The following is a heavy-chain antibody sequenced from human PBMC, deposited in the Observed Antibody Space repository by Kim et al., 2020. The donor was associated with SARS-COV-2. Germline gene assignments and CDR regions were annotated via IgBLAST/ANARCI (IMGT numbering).Heavy chain of an antibody. J-gene: IGHJ4*02. Sequence: GGSLRLSCAASGFTFSISAMSWVRQAPGKGLEWVATISGSGGKTYYADSVKGRFTISRDNSKNTLYLQLNSLRADKTAIYYCAKGGQPDYFDYWGQGTMVTVSS. CDR2: ISGSGGKT. CDR3: AKGGQPDYFDY. V-gene: IGHV3-23*01. D-gene: IGHD2-2*01. CDR1: GFTFSISA.